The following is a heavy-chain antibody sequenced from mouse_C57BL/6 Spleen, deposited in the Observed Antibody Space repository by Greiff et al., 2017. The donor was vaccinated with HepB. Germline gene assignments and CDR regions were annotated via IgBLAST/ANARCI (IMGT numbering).Heavy chain of an antibody. J-gene: IGHJ3*01. CDR2: IDPETGGT. CDR3: TRFYGYDEAY. D-gene: IGHD2-2*01. CDR1: GYTFTDYE. Sequence: VQLQQSGAELVRPGASVTLSCKASGYTFTDYEMHWVKQTPVHGLEWIGAIDPETGGTAYNQKFKGKAILTADKSSSTAYMELRSLTSEDSAVYYCTRFYGYDEAYWGQGTLVTVSA. V-gene: IGHV1-15*01.